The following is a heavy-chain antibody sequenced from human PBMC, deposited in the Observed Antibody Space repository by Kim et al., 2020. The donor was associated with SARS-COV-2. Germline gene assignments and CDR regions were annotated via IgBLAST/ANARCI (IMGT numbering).Heavy chain of an antibody. V-gene: IGHV1-18*01. CDR2: ISAYNGNT. Sequence: ASVKVSCKASGYTFTSYGISWVRQAPGQGLEWMGWISAYNGNTNYAQKLQGRVTMTTDTSTSTAYMELRSLRSDDTAVYYCARIQGAEAIGFDQDLEGFDPWGQGTLVTVSS. D-gene: IGHD2-2*01. J-gene: IGHJ5*02. CDR3: ARIQGAEAIGFDQDLEGFDP. CDR1: GYTFTSYG.